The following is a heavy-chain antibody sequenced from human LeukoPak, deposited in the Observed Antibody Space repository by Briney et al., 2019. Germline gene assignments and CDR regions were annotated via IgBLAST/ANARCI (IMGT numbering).Heavy chain of an antibody. CDR2: ISSSSSYT. Sequence: GGSLRLTCAASGFTFSDYYMSWIRQAPGKGLEWVSYISSSSSYTNYADSVKGRFTISRDNAKNSLYLQMNSLRAEDTAVYYCARAPHYSNYGPYYYGMDVWGQGTTVTVSS. CDR1: GFTFSDYY. D-gene: IGHD4-11*01. J-gene: IGHJ6*02. CDR3: ARAPHYSNYGPYYYGMDV. V-gene: IGHV3-11*06.